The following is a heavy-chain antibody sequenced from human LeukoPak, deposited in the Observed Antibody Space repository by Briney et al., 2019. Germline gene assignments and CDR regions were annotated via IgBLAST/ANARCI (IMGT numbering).Heavy chain of an antibody. D-gene: IGHD1-26*01. CDR2: IKEDGGET. V-gene: IGHV3-7*03. CDR1: GFIFKKYW. J-gene: IGHJ4*02. Sequence: GGSLRLSCAASGFIFKKYWMNWVRQVPGKGLECLANIKEDGGETYYADSVKGRFTISRDNAKNSLYLQMNSLRAEDTALYYCAKGFSGSYSLFDYWGQGTLVTVSS. CDR3: AKGFSGSYSLFDY.